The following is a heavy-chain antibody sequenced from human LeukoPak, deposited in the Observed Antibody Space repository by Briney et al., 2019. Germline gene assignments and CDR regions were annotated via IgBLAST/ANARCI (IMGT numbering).Heavy chain of an antibody. CDR2: INAGNGNT. Sequence: ASVKVSCKASGGTFSSYAISWVRQAPGQRLEWMGWINAGNGNTKYSQKFQGRVTITRDTSASTAYMELSSLRSEDTAVYYCARDRVVPAAIGFDPWGQGTLVTVSS. V-gene: IGHV1-3*01. CDR3: ARDRVVPAAIGFDP. D-gene: IGHD2-2*01. CDR1: GGTFSSYA. J-gene: IGHJ5*02.